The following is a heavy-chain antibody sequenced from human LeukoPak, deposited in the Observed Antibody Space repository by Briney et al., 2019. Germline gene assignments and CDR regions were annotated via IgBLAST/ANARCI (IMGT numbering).Heavy chain of an antibody. J-gene: IGHJ3*02. CDR3: TRDSGYNAFDI. V-gene: IGHV3-74*01. CDR2: INTDGSST. CDR1: GFTFSSYW. D-gene: IGHD5-12*01. Sequence: GGSLRLSCAASGFTFSSYWMHWVRQAPGKGLVWVSRINTDGSSTSYADSVKGRFTISRDNAKNTLYLQMNSLRAEDTAVYYCTRDSGYNAFDIWGQGTMVTVSS.